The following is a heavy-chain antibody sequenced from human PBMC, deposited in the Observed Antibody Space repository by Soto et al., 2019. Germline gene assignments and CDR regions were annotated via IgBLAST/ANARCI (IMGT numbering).Heavy chain of an antibody. CDR3: AKEMGDYYDSSGSWFDP. Sequence: QTGGSLRLCCAASGFTFSSYVMSWVRQAPRKGLEWVSAISGSGGNTYYADSVKGRFTISRDNSKNTLFLQMNSLRAEDTALYFCAKEMGDYYDSSGSWFDPWGQGTLVTVSS. V-gene: IGHV3-23*01. CDR1: GFTFSSYV. J-gene: IGHJ5*02. D-gene: IGHD3-22*01. CDR2: ISGSGGNT.